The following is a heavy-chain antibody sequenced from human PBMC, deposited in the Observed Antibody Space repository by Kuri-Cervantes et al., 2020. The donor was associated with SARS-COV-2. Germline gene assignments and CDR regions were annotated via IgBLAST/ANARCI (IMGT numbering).Heavy chain of an antibody. CDR2: IRYDGSNK. V-gene: IGHV3-30*02. Sequence: GGSLRLSCAASGFTFSSYGMHWVRQAPGKGLEWVAFIRYDGSNKYYADSVKGRFTISRDNSKNTLYLQMNSLRAEDTAVYYCAKDMAAAAGTGADYWGQGTLVTVSS. CDR1: GFTFSSYG. D-gene: IGHD6-13*01. CDR3: AKDMAAAAGTGADY. J-gene: IGHJ4*02.